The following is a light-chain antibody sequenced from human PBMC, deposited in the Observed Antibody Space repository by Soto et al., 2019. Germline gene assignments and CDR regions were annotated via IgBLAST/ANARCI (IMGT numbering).Light chain of an antibody. CDR1: QSISNNY. Sequence: EVVLTQSPGTLSLSPGERATLSCRASQSISNNYLAWYQQNPGQAPRLLIYGADTRPTGIPDRFSGSGSGTDFTLTISRLEPEDFAVYYCQQYGSSPLTFGPGAKVDIK. V-gene: IGKV3-20*01. CDR2: GAD. J-gene: IGKJ3*01. CDR3: QQYGSSPLT.